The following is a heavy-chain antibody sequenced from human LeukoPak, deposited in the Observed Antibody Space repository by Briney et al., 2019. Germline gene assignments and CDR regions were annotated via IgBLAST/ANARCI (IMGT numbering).Heavy chain of an antibody. J-gene: IGHJ6*03. CDR1: GGSISSYY. CDR2: IYYSGST. D-gene: IGHD2-21*02. V-gene: IGHV4-59*01. Sequence: PSETLSLTCTVSGGSISSYYWSWIRQPPGKGLEWIGYIYYSGSTNYNPSLKSRVTISVDTSKSQFSLKLSSVTAADTAVYYCARARFNCGGDCHYYMDVWGKGTTVTVSS. CDR3: ARARFNCGGDCHYYMDV.